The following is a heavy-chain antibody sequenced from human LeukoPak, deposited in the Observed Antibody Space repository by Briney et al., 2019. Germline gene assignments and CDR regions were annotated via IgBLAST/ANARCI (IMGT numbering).Heavy chain of an antibody. V-gene: IGHV1-8*01. CDR3: ARTLGYCGDTNCYEVFDY. Sequence: GASVKVSCKASGYTFTSYDINWVRQATGQGLEWMGWMNPNSGNTGYAQKFQGRVTMTRNTSINTAHMELSSLRSEDTAVYYCARTLGYCGDTNCYEVFDYWGQGTLVTVSS. D-gene: IGHD2-2*01. CDR1: GYTFTSYD. J-gene: IGHJ4*02. CDR2: MNPNSGNT.